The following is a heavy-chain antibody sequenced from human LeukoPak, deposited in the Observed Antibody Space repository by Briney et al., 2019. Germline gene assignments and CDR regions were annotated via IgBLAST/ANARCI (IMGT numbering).Heavy chain of an antibody. CDR3: ARVFPPYNWNDVLDY. CDR1: GYTFTSYA. Sequence: GASVKVSCKASGYTFTSYAMNWVRQAPGQGLEWMGWINTNTGNPTYAQGFTGRFVFSLDTSVSTAYLQISSLKAEDTAVYYCARVFPPYNWNDVLDYWGQGTLVTVSS. V-gene: IGHV7-4-1*02. CDR2: INTNTGNP. J-gene: IGHJ4*02. D-gene: IGHD1-20*01.